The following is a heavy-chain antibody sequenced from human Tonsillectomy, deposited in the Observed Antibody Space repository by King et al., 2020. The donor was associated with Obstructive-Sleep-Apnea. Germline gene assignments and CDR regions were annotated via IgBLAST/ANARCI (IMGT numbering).Heavy chain of an antibody. CDR3: ARALWYYYDSSGNDAFDI. J-gene: IGHJ3*02. CDR2: ISSSSSYI. Sequence: EVQLVESGGGPVKPGESLRVSCEASGFTFNSYSMNWVRQAPGKGLEWVSSISSSSSYIYYADSVKGRFTISRDNGNNSLYLQMNSLRAEDTAVYYCARALWYYYDSSGNDAFDIWGQGTKVTVSS. D-gene: IGHD3-22*01. CDR1: GFTFNSYS. V-gene: IGHV3-21*01.